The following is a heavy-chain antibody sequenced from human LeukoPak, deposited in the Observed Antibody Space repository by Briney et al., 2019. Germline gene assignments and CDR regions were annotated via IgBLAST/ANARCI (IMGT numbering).Heavy chain of an antibody. CDR2: INPNSGGT. CDR3: ARGDITMVREDY. Sequence: ASVKVSCKASEYTFTGYYMHWVRQAPGQGLEWMGWINPNSGGTNYAQKFQGRVTMTRDTSISTAYMELSRLRSDDTAVYYCARGDITMVREDYWGQGTLVTVSS. J-gene: IGHJ4*02. V-gene: IGHV1-2*02. CDR1: EYTFTGYY. D-gene: IGHD3-10*01.